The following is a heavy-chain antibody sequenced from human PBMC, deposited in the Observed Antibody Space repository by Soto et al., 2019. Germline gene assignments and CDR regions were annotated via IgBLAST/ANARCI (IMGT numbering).Heavy chain of an antibody. J-gene: IGHJ2*01. V-gene: IGHV3-30-3*01. Sequence: QVQLVESGGGVVQPGRSLRLSCAASGFTFSYYAMHWVRQAPGKGLEWVAVMSYDGSSKNYPESVKGRFTISRDNSKNTLFLQMNSLRDEDTAVYYCARGSSKWLSWYFDLWGRGTLVIVSS. CDR1: GFTFSYYA. D-gene: IGHD3-22*01. CDR2: MSYDGSSK. CDR3: ARGSSKWLSWYFDL.